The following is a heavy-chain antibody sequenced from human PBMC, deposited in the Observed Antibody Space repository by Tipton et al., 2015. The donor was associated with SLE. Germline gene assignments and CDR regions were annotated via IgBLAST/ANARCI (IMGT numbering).Heavy chain of an antibody. V-gene: IGHV4-59*08. CDR1: GGSMSSYY. CDR3: ARHDYDTYCFDY. J-gene: IGHJ4*02. Sequence: TLSLTCTVSGGSMSSYYWSWIRQPPGKGLEWIGFISYSGITNYNPSLESRVTISLDTSKSQFSLKLSSMTTADTAVYFCARHDYDTYCFDYWGQGTLVTVSS. D-gene: IGHD3-16*01. CDR2: ISYSGIT.